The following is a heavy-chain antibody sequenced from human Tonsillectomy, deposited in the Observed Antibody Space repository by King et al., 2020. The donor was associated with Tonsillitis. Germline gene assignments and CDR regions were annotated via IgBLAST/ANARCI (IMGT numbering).Heavy chain of an antibody. CDR3: TPTASDSSAYYSYYYYGMDV. D-gene: IGHD3-22*01. J-gene: IGHJ6*02. V-gene: IGHV3-15*01. CDR2: IKRKTDGGTT. Sequence: VQLVESGGGLVKPGGSLRLSCAASGFTFSDAWMSWVRQTPGKGLEWVGRIKRKTDGGTTDYAAPVKGRFTISRDDSKNTLYLQMNSLKTQDTAVYYCTPTASDSSAYYSYYYYGMDVWGQGTTVTVSS. CDR1: GFTFSDAW.